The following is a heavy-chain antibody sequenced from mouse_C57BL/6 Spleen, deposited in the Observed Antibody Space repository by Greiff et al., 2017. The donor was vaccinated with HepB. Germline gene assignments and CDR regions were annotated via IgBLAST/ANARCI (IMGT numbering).Heavy chain of an antibody. Sequence: VKLQESGAELVRPGASVTLSCKASGYTFTDYEMHWVKQTPVHGLEWIGAIDPETGGTAYNQKFKGKAILTADKSSSTAYMELRSLTSEDSAVYYCTRSSLGLGYCDVWGPGTTVTVSS. CDR2: IDPETGGT. CDR3: TRSSLGLGYCDV. CDR1: GYTFTDYE. D-gene: IGHD4-1*01. V-gene: IGHV1-15*01. J-gene: IGHJ1*01.